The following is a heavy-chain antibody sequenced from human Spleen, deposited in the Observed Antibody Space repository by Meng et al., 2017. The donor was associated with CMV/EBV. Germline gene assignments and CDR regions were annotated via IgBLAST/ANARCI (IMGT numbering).Heavy chain of an antibody. CDR3: AKDRDEGYGMDV. J-gene: IGHJ6*02. CDR1: GFSFINYG. Sequence: GESLKISCAASGFSFINYGMHWVRQAPGKGLEWVAFIRYDGSIKYYADSVKGRFTISKDNSKNTLNLQMSSLRIEDTAVYYCAKDRDEGYGMDVWGQGTTVTVSS. V-gene: IGHV3-30*02. CDR2: IRYDGSIK.